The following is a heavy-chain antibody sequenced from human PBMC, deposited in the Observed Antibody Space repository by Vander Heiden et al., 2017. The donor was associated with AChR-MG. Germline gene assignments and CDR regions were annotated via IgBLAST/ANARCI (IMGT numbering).Heavy chain of an antibody. V-gene: IGHV4-39*01. CDR1: GRSLRSSSYY. Sequence: QLQLQESGPGLVKPSETLSPTCTVSGRSLRSSSYYSVWTRQPPGKGLEWIGSIYYSGSTYYNPSLKSRVTISVDTSKTQFSLKLSSVTAADTAVYYCARLSNFYDSSGWGRRPTLDYWGQGTLVTVSS. CDR2: IYYSGST. J-gene: IGHJ4*02. CDR3: ARLSNFYDSSGWGRRPTLDY. D-gene: IGHD3-22*01.